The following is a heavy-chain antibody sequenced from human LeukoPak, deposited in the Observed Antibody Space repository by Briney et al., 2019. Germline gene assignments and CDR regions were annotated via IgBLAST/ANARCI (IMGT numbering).Heavy chain of an antibody. Sequence: SVKVSCKASGGTFSSYAISWVRQAPGQGLEWMGGIIPIFGTANYAQEFQGRVTITTDESTSTAYMELSSLRSEDTAVYYCARGGRESCSGGSCYYYYYYMDVWGKGTTVTVSS. CDR2: IIPIFGTA. D-gene: IGHD2-15*01. J-gene: IGHJ6*03. CDR1: GGTFSSYA. CDR3: ARGGRESCSGGSCYYYYYYMDV. V-gene: IGHV1-69*05.